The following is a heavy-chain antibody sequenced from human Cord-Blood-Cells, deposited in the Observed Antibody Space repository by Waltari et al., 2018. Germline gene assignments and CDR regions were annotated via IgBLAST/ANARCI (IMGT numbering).Heavy chain of an antibody. CDR2: IIPILGTA. CDR3: ARDDGRGWPSSSFDY. V-gene: IGHV1-69*01. CDR1: GVTFSSYS. J-gene: IGHJ4*02. Sequence: QVQLVQSGAEVKKPGSSVKVSCKASGVTFSSYSISWVRQAPGQGLEWMGGIIPILGTANYAQKCQGRVTITADESTSTAYMELSSLRSEDTAVYYCARDDGRGWPSSSFDYWGQGTLVTVSS. D-gene: IGHD6-13*01.